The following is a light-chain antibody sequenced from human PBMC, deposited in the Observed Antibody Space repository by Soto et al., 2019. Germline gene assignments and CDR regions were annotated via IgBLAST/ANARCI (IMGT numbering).Light chain of an antibody. CDR2: GAS. V-gene: IGKV1-8*01. CDR3: QQYYTYPLT. J-gene: IGKJ4*01. CDR1: QNIKDY. Sequence: AIRMTQSPSSFSASTGDRVTITCQASQNIKDYLAWYQQKAGEAPKLLIHGASTLQSGVPSRFSGSGSGTDFTLTISRLQSEDFATYYCQQYYTYPLTFGGGTKVEIK.